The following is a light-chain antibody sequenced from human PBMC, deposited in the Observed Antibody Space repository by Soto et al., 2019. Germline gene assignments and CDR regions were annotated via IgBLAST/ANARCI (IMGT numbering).Light chain of an antibody. J-gene: IGKJ4*01. CDR2: GAS. CDR1: QSVSGTY. V-gene: IGKV3-20*01. Sequence: EIVLTQSPGTLSLSPGERATLSCRASQSVSGTYLAWYQQTPGQAPRLLIYGASSRATGIPDRFSGGGSGTDFTLTISRLEPEDFAVYYCQQFSSYPLTFGGGTKVDIK. CDR3: QQFSSYPLT.